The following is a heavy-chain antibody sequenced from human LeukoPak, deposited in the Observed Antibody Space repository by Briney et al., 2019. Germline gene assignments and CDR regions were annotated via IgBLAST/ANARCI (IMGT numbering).Heavy chain of an antibody. CDR1: GGSISSYY. V-gene: IGHV4-59*01. CDR3: ARDKCSSGPTHYYYMDV. Sequence: SETLSLTCTVSGGSISSYYWSWIRQPPGKGLEWIGYIYYSGSTNYNPSLKSRVTISVDTSKNQFSLKLSPVTAADTAVYYCARDKCSSGPTHYYYMDVWGKGTTVTVSS. CDR2: IYYSGST. D-gene: IGHD6-19*01. J-gene: IGHJ6*03.